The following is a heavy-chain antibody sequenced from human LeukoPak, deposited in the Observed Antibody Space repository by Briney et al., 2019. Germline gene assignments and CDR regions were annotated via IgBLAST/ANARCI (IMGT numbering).Heavy chain of an antibody. Sequence: VGSLRPSRAASGFTPRAAWMSWVPQAPGNGRKGVSAISVSGGSTYYADSVKGRFTISRDNSKNTLYLQMNSLRAEDTAVYYCAKAVKYLGKSGDYVDRIHVFDYWGQGTLVTVSS. J-gene: IGHJ4*02. V-gene: IGHV3-23*01. CDR3: AKAVKYLGKSGDYVDRIHVFDY. CDR1: GFTPRAAW. CDR2: ISVSGGST. D-gene: IGHD4-17*01.